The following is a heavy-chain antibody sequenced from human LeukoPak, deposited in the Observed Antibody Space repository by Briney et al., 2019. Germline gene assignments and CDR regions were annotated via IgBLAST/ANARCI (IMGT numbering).Heavy chain of an antibody. V-gene: IGHV3-48*01. CDR3: ARDSGSLGSSSWYVYYYYYMDV. J-gene: IGHJ6*03. Sequence: GGSLRLSCAGSGFSFNTYRMNWIRQAPGKGLEWISYISSSGSTIYYADSVKGRFTISRDNAKNSLYLQMNSLRAEDTAVYYCARDSGSLGSSSWYVYYYYYMDVWGKGTTVTVSS. CDR1: GFSFNTYR. CDR2: ISSSGSTI. D-gene: IGHD6-13*01.